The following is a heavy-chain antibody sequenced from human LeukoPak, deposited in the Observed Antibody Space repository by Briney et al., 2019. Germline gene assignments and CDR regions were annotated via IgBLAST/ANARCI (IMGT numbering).Heavy chain of an antibody. V-gene: IGHV1-46*04. Sequence: WASVKVSYKASGYTFTSYYMHWVRQAPGQGLEWMGIINPSGGSTRYAQKLQGRVTMTEDTSTDTAYMELSSLRSEDTAVYYCATGSSSGWYLFDYWGLGTLVTVSS. D-gene: IGHD6-19*01. CDR3: ATGSSSGWYLFDY. CDR1: GYTFTSYY. J-gene: IGHJ4*02. CDR2: INPSGGST.